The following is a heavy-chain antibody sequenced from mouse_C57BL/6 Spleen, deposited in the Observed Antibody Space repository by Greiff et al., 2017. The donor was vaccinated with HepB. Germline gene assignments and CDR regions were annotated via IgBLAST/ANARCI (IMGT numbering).Heavy chain of an antibody. Sequence: QVQLQQSGPELVKPGASVKISFKASGYAFSSSWMNWVKQRPGKGLEWIGRIYPGDGDTNYNGKFKGKATLTADKSSSTAYMQLSSLTSEDSAVYFGARSKVYYGNYDWYFDVWGTGTTVTVSS. V-gene: IGHV1-82*01. CDR1: GYAFSSSW. CDR3: ARSKVYYGNYDWYFDV. J-gene: IGHJ1*03. D-gene: IGHD2-1*01. CDR2: IYPGDGDT.